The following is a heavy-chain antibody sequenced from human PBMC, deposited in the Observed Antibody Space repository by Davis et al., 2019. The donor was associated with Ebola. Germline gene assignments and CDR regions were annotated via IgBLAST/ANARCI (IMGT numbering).Heavy chain of an antibody. CDR2: IYHSGST. J-gene: IGHJ3*02. D-gene: IGHD6-13*01. CDR3: ARDRRSSWYSEAFDI. CDR1: GGSISSSNW. V-gene: IGHV4-4*02. Sequence: SETLSLTCAVSGGSISSSNWWSWVRQPPGKGLEWIGEIYHSGSTNYNPSLKSRVTISVDKSKNQFSLKLSSVTAADTAVYYCARDRRSSWYSEAFDIWSQGTMVTVSS.